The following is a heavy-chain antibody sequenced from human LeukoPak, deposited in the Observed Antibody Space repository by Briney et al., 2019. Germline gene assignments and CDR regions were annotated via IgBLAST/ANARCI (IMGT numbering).Heavy chain of an antibody. CDR3: ATVRGCGGDCYYLDY. J-gene: IGHJ4*02. CDR2: IWYDGSNK. Sequence: PGGSLRLSCAASGFTFRSYGMQWVRQAPGKGLEWVAIIWYDGSNKYYADSVKGRFTISRDNSKNTLYLQMNSLRAEDTAVYYCATVRGCGGDCYYLDYRGQGTLVTVSS. CDR1: GFTFRSYG. D-gene: IGHD2-21*01. V-gene: IGHV3-33*01.